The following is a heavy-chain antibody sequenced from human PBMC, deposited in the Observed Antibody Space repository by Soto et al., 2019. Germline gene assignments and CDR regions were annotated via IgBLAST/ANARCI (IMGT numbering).Heavy chain of an antibody. CDR2: IYKSGST. D-gene: IGHD3-22*01. V-gene: IGHV4-31*03. J-gene: IGHJ3*02. CDR1: GGSICSRNYY. Sequence: SETLSLTCTVSGGSICSRNYYWSWIRQHPGKGLEYIGYIYKSGSTYYNPSLKSRVTISADTSKNQFSLKLSSVTAADTAVYYCATSPAGVVVNSLSAFDIWGQGTMVTVSS. CDR3: ATSPAGVVVNSLSAFDI.